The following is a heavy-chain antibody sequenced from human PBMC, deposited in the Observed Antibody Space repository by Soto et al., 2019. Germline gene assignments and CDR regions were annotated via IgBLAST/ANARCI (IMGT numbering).Heavy chain of an antibody. V-gene: IGHV1-69*01. CDR1: GGTFSSYA. Sequence: QVQLVQSGAEVKKPGSSVKVSCKASGGTFSSYAISWVRQAPGQGLEWMGGIIPIFGTANYAQKFQGRVTITADESTSTAYMELSSLRSEDTAVYYCARNIPGASGYYYEGVDYWGQGTLVTVSS. D-gene: IGHD3-22*01. J-gene: IGHJ4*02. CDR2: IIPIFGTA. CDR3: ARNIPGASGYYYEGVDY.